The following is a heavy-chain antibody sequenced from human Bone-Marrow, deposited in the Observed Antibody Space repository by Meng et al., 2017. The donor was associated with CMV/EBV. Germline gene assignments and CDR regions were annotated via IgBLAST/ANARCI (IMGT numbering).Heavy chain of an antibody. D-gene: IGHD2-2*01. CDR3: AKSRGYCSSTSCLSYYYYYGMDV. Sequence: GGSLRLSCAASGFTFDDYTMHWVRQAPGKGLEWVSLISWDGGSTYYADSVKGRFTISRDNAKNSLYLQMNSLRAEDTALYYCAKSRGYCSSTSCLSYYYYYGMDVWGQGTTVTVSS. CDR1: GFTFDDYT. V-gene: IGHV3-43*01. J-gene: IGHJ6*02. CDR2: ISWDGGST.